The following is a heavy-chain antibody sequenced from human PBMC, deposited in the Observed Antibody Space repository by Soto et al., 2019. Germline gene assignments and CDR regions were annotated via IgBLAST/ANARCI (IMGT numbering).Heavy chain of an antibody. CDR1: GDTFTMYS. CDR2: TIPLFGTA. D-gene: IGHD3-3*01. CDR3: AQIRVFGVLGGSNYNYGMDV. Sequence: QVQLVQSGAEVKKPGSSVNVSCQASGDTFTMYSITWVRQAPGQGLEWMGATIPLFGTANYAQKFQGRVTITAEKSTSTVYMELSRLRSDDTDVYYCAQIRVFGVLGGSNYNYGMDVWGLGTTVTVSS. J-gene: IGHJ6*01. V-gene: IGHV1-69*06.